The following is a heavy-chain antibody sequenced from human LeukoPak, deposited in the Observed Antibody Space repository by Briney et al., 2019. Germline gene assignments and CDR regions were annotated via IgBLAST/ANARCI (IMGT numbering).Heavy chain of an antibody. Sequence: GGSLRLSCTASGFTFSGYSMNWVRQAPGKGLEWVSSISSSSSNIYYADSVKGRFTISRDNAKNSLYLQMNSLRAEDTAVYYCARSMAVARYYFDYWGQGTLVTVSS. CDR3: ARSMAVARYYFDY. V-gene: IGHV3-21*01. J-gene: IGHJ4*02. CDR2: ISSSSSNI. CDR1: GFTFSGYS. D-gene: IGHD6-19*01.